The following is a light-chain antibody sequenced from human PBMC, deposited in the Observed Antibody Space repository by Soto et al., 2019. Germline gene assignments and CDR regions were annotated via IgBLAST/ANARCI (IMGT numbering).Light chain of an antibody. Sequence: QSALTQPASVSGSPGQSITISCTGTSSDVGSYNLVSWYQQHPGKAPKLMIYEGSKRPSGVSNRFSGSKSGNTASLTISGLQAEDEADYYCCSYAGSRTGVFGTGTKLTVL. CDR1: SSDVGSYNL. CDR3: CSYAGSRTGV. V-gene: IGLV2-23*01. J-gene: IGLJ1*01. CDR2: EGS.